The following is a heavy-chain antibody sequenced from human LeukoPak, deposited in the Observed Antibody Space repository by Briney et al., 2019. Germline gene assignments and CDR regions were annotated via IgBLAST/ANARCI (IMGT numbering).Heavy chain of an antibody. D-gene: IGHD1-26*01. CDR3: TKDSGHHRTDC. Sequence: PSETLSLTCTVSGDSISSSSYYWGWIRQPPGKGLEWIGSVYHNGNTYYNPSLKSRATIFADTSKNKFSLKSTSVTAADTAVYYCTKDSGHHRTDCWGQGTLVTVSS. CDR1: GDSISSSSYY. V-gene: IGHV4-39*02. CDR2: VYHNGNT. J-gene: IGHJ4*02.